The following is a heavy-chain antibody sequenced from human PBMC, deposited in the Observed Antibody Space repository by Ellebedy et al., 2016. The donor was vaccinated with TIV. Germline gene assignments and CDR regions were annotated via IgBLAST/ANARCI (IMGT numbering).Heavy chain of an antibody. Sequence: GGSLRLSXATSGFTFSSHWMHWVRQAPGKGLVWVSRINPDGSSTGYADSVKGRLTISRDNAKNTLYLQMDSLRAEDTAVYYCARDRGVSLFGVITPGASDIWGQGTMVTVSS. D-gene: IGHD3-3*01. V-gene: IGHV3-74*01. CDR2: INPDGSST. CDR1: GFTFSSHW. CDR3: ARDRGVSLFGVITPGASDI. J-gene: IGHJ3*02.